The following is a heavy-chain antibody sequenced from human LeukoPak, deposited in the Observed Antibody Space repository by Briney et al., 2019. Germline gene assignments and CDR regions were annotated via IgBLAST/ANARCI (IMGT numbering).Heavy chain of an antibody. CDR1: GGSISSSSYY. V-gene: IGHV4-39*01. Sequence: PSETLSPTCTVSGGSISSSSYYWGWIRQPPGKGLEWIGSIYYSGSTYYNPSLKRRVTISVDTSKNQFSLKLSSVTAADTAVYYCARLGRTYYDFWSGPWGQGTLVTVSS. J-gene: IGHJ5*02. CDR2: IYYSGST. D-gene: IGHD3-3*01. CDR3: ARLGRTYYDFWSGP.